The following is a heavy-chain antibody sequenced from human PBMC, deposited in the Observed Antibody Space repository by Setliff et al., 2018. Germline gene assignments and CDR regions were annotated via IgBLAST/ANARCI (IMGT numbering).Heavy chain of an antibody. CDR3: ARDGDYYDSSGYPLFDY. CDR2: ISSSSSYI. D-gene: IGHD3-22*01. CDR1: GFTFSSYS. J-gene: IGHJ4*02. Sequence: GSLRLSCAASGFTFSSYSMNWVRQAPGKGLEWVSSISSSSSYIYYADSVKGRFTISRDNAKNSLYLQMNSLRAEDTAVYYCARDGDYYDSSGYPLFDYWGQGTLVTVSS. V-gene: IGHV3-21*01.